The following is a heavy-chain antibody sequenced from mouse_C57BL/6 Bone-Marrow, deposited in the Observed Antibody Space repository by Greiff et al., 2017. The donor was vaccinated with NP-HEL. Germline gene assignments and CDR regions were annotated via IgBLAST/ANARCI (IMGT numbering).Heavy chain of an antibody. CDR3: ARLGPITTVDAMDY. D-gene: IGHD1-1*01. J-gene: IGHJ4*01. Sequence: VQLQQSGPELVKPGASVKIPCKASGYTFTDYNMDWVKQSHGKSLEWIGDINPNNGGTIYNQKFTGKATLTVDKPSSTAYMELRSLTSEDTAVYYCARLGPITTVDAMDYWGQGTSVTVSS. CDR2: INPNNGGT. CDR1: GYTFTDYN. V-gene: IGHV1-18*01.